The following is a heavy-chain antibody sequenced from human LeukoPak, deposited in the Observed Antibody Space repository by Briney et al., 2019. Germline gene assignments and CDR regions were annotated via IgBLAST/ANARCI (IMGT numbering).Heavy chain of an antibody. V-gene: IGHV3-23*01. CDR1: GFTFSSYA. CDR2: ISGSGGST. Sequence: GGSPRLSCAASGFTFSSYAMSWVRQAPGKGLEWVSAISGSGGSTYYADSVKGRFTISRDNSKNTLYLQMNSLRAEDTAVYYCAKGHGIWWFFFDYWGQGTLVTVSS. J-gene: IGHJ4*02. D-gene: IGHD2-15*01. CDR3: AKGHGIWWFFFDY.